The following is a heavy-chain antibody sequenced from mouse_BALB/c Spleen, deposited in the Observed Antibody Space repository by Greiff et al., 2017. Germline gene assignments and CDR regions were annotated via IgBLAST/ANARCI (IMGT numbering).Heavy chain of an antibody. D-gene: IGHD3-2*01. CDR1: GFTFSSYA. CDR3: ARDRGQLGLRGYFDY. V-gene: IGHV5-9-4*01. J-gene: IGHJ2*01. CDR2: ISSGGSYT. Sequence: EVKLVESGGGLVKPGGSLKLSCAASGFTFSSYAMSWVRQSPEKRLEWVAEISSGGSYTYYPDTVTGRFTISRDNAKNTLYLEMSSLRSEDTAMYYCARDRGQLGLRGYFDYWGQGTTLTVSS.